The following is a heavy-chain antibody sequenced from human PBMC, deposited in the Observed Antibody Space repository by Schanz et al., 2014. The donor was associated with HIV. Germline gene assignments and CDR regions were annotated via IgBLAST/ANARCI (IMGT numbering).Heavy chain of an antibody. J-gene: IGHJ4*02. CDR2: IYYSGST. D-gene: IGHD6-13*01. Sequence: QVQLQESGPGLVKPSETLSLTCTVSGGSISSYYWSWIRQPPGKGLEWIGYIYYSGSTNYNPSLKSRVTISVDPSKNQFALKWDSVTAADTAVYYCARAKWPPRSRHFDFWGQGNLVTVSS. CDR1: GGSISSYY. CDR3: ARAKWPPRSRHFDF. V-gene: IGHV4-59*12.